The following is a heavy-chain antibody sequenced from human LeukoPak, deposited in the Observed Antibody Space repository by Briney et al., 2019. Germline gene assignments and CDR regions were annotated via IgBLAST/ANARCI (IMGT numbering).Heavy chain of an antibody. Sequence: GGSLRLSCAASGFTFSTYWMHWVRQAPGEGLVWVSRINSDGSITNYADSVKGRFTISRDNSKNTLYLQMNSLRAEDTAVYYCARRAGAYSHPYDYWGQGTLVTVSS. CDR3: ARRAGAYSHPYDY. CDR2: INSDGSIT. D-gene: IGHD4/OR15-4a*01. CDR1: GFTFSTYW. J-gene: IGHJ4*02. V-gene: IGHV3-74*01.